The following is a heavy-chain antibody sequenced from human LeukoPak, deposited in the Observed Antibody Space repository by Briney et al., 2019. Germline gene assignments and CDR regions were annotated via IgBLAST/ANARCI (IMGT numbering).Heavy chain of an antibody. Sequence: PSETLSLTCTVSGGSISSSGYYWGWIRQPPGKGLEWIGSIYYSGSTYYNPSLKSRVTISVDTSKNQFSLKLSSVTAADTAVYYCARSSGWYEVYFDYWGQGTLVTVSS. D-gene: IGHD6-19*01. V-gene: IGHV4-39*01. CDR3: ARSSGWYEVYFDY. CDR1: GGSISSSGYY. J-gene: IGHJ4*02. CDR2: IYYSGST.